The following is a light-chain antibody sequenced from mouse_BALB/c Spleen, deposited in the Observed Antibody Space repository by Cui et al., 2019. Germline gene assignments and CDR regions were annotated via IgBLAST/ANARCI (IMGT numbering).Light chain of an antibody. CDR1: TGAVTTSNY. V-gene: IGLV1*01. Sequence: AVVTSASALTTSPGETVTLTCRSSTGAVTTSNYANWVQEKPDHLFTGLIGGTNNRAPGVPARFSGSLIGDKAALTITGAQTDDEAIYFCALWYSNHWVFGGGTKLTVL. J-gene: IGLJ1*01. CDR2: GTN. CDR3: ALWYSNHWV.